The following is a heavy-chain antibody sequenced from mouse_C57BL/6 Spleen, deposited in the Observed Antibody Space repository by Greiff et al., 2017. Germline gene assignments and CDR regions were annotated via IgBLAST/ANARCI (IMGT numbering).Heavy chain of an antibody. CDR2: ISNGGGSP. D-gene: IGHD2-14*01. CDR3: ARHVRFYAMDY. Sequence: EVKLMESGGGLVQPGGSLKLSCAASGFTFSDYYMYWVRQTPETRLEWVAYISNGGGSPYYPDTVKGRFTISRYNAKNTLDLQMSRLKSDDTAMYYCARHVRFYAMDYGGQGTSVTVSS. J-gene: IGHJ4*01. V-gene: IGHV5-12*01. CDR1: GFTFSDYY.